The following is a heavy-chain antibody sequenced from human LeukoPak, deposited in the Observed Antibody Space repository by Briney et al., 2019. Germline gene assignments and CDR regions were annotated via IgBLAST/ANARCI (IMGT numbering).Heavy chain of an antibody. D-gene: IGHD3-16*02. V-gene: IGHV3-21*01. Sequence: GGSLRLSCAASGFTFSSYSMNWVRQAPGKGLEWVSSISSSSSYIYYADSVKGRFTISRDNAKNSLYLQMNSLRAEDTAVYYCARDLYYDYDWGSYRRPFDYWGQGTLVTVSS. J-gene: IGHJ4*02. CDR2: ISSSSSYI. CDR1: GFTFSSYS. CDR3: ARDLYYDYDWGSYRRPFDY.